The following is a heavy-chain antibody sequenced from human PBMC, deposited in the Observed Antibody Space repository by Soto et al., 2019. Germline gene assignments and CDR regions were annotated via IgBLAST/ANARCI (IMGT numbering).Heavy chain of an antibody. J-gene: IGHJ6*03. CDR2: INHSGST. V-gene: IGHV4-34*01. D-gene: IGHD3-10*01. CDR3: ARAVFGWFGELLLRSGYYYYYMDV. CDR1: GGSFSGYY. Sequence: SETLSLTCAVYGGSFSGYYWSWIRQPPGKGLEWIGEINHSGSTNYNPSLKSRVTISVDTSKNQFSLKLGSVTAADTAVYYCARAVFGWFGELLLRSGYYYYYMDVWGKGTTVTVSS.